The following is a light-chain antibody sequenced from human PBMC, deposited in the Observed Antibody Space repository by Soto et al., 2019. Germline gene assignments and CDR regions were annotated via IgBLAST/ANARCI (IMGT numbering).Light chain of an antibody. CDR1: QSVDSY. J-gene: IGKJ5*01. CDR3: QQRDSWPIT. V-gene: IGKV3-11*01. CDR2: GAS. Sequence: EIVLTQSPASLSLSPGERATLSCRASQSVDSYLVWYQQKPGQAPRLLIFGASNRATGIPPRFSGSGSGTDFTLTINSLEPDDFAVYYCQQRDSWPITFGQGTRLEIK.